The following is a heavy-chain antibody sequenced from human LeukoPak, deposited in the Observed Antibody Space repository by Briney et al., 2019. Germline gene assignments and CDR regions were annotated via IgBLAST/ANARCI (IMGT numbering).Heavy chain of an antibody. D-gene: IGHD6-6*01. J-gene: IGHJ4*02. V-gene: IGHV1-18*01. CDR3: ARAWGEDIAVRLYYFDY. CDR1: GYTFSNYA. CDR2: ISAYNGNT. Sequence: ASVKVSCKASGYTFSNYAITWVRQAPGQGLEWMGWISAYNGNTNYAPKLQGRVTMTTDTSTSAAYMELRSLRSDDTAVYYCARAWGEDIAVRLYYFDYWGQGSLVTVSS.